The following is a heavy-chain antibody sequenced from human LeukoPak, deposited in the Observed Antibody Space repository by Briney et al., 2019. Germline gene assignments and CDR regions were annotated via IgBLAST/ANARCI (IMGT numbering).Heavy chain of an antibody. V-gene: IGHV1-18*04. J-gene: IGHJ4*02. CDR3: ARDHYNYDILTGYYPTNFDY. CDR1: GYTFTGYY. D-gene: IGHD3-9*01. Sequence: ASVKVSCKASGYTFTGYYMHWVRQAPGQGLEWMGWISAYNGNTNYAQKLQGRVTMTTDTSTSTAYMELRSLRSDDTAVYYCARDHYNYDILTGYYPTNFDYWGQGTLVTVSS. CDR2: ISAYNGNT.